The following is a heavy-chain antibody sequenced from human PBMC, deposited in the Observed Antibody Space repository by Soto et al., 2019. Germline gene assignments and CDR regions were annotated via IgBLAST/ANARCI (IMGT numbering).Heavy chain of an antibody. D-gene: IGHD4-17*01. Sequence: QVQLVQSGAEVRKPGASVKVSCKASGYTFTEYDISWVRQAPGQGLEWMGWISVYNDNRHYAEKVQGRVTLTIDKSTSTAYMEMRSLISDDTAIYYGAGYRGDTYWYFDLWGRGTLVTVSS. CDR3: AGYRGDTYWYFDL. CDR1: GYTFTEYD. CDR2: ISVYNDNR. J-gene: IGHJ2*01. V-gene: IGHV1-18*01.